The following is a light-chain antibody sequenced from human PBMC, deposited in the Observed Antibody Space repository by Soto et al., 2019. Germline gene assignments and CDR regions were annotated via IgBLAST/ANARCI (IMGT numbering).Light chain of an antibody. Sequence: EIVMTQSPATLSVSPGERATLSCRASQSVSSNLAWYQQKPGQAPSLLIYGASTRATGIPARFSGSGSGTEFTLTISSLQSEDFAVYYCQQYNNWPPWTFGQGTKGEIK. CDR3: QQYNNWPPWT. CDR1: QSVSSN. CDR2: GAS. V-gene: IGKV3-15*01. J-gene: IGKJ1*01.